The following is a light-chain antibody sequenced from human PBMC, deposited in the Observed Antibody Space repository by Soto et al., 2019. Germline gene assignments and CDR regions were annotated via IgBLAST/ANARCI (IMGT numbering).Light chain of an antibody. CDR1: SSDVGDYNY. J-gene: IGLJ2*01. CDR2: EVS. CDR3: SSYTYSSVL. V-gene: IGLV2-14*01. Sequence: QSVLTQPASVSGSPGQSITISCTGTSSDVGDYNYVSWYQQHPGKAPKLMIYEVSNRPSGVSNRFSGSKSGNTASLTISGLQAEDEADYYCSSYTYSSVLFGGGTKLTVL.